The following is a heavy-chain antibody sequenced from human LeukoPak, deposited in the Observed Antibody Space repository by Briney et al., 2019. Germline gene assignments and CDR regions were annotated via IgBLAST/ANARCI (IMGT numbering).Heavy chain of an antibody. V-gene: IGHV3-23*01. CDR3: AKGAKRVVGATTHWFDP. J-gene: IGHJ5*02. Sequence: GGSLRLSCGASGFTFSSYGISWVRQAPGKGLEWVSGISGSGGSTYYADSVKGRFTISRDNSKNTLYLQMNSLRAEDTAVYYCAKGAKRVVGATTHWFDPWGQGTLVTVSS. D-gene: IGHD1-26*01. CDR2: ISGSGGST. CDR1: GFTFSSYG.